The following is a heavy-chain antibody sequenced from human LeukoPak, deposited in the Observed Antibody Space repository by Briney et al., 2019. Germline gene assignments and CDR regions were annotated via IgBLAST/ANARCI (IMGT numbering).Heavy chain of an antibody. Sequence: GGSLRLSCAASGFTFSSNGMHWVRQAPGKGLEWVAVISYDGSNKYYADSVKGRFTISRDNSKNTLYLQMNSLRAEDTAVYYCAKRSGPLDYWGQGTLVTVSS. J-gene: IGHJ4*02. V-gene: IGHV3-30*18. D-gene: IGHD5-12*01. CDR1: GFTFSSNG. CDR3: AKRSGPLDY. CDR2: ISYDGSNK.